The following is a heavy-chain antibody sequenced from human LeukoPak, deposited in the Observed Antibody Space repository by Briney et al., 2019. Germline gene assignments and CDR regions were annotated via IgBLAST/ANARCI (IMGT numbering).Heavy chain of an antibody. V-gene: IGHV3-43D*03. D-gene: IGHD2-2*01. CDR3: AREGPAASAYYYYYMDV. J-gene: IGHJ6*03. CDR1: GFTFDDYA. Sequence: GGSLRLSCAASGFTFDDYAMHWVRQAPGKGLEWVSPISWDGGSTYYADSVKGRFTISRDNSKNSLYLQMNSLRAEDTALYYCAREGPAASAYYYYYMDVWGKGTTVTVSS. CDR2: ISWDGGST.